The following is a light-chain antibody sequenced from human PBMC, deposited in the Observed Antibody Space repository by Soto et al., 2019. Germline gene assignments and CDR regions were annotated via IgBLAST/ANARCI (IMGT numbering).Light chain of an antibody. Sequence: DIQMTQSPSTLSASVGDRVTITCRASQSISSWLAWYQQKPGKAPKVLIYDASSLESGVPSRFSGSGSGTEFSLTISSLQPDDFATYYCQTYNSAPITFGRGTRLEI. J-gene: IGKJ5*01. CDR2: DAS. CDR1: QSISSW. V-gene: IGKV1-5*01. CDR3: QTYNSAPIT.